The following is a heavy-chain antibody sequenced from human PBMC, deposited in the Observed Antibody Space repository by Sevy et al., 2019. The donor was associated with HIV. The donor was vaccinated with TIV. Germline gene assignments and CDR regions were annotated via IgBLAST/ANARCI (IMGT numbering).Heavy chain of an antibody. CDR1: GYTFNTYD. CDR3: ARGGNGDFWSYEYYYYGMDV. D-gene: IGHD3-3*01. CDR2: MSPNTGAT. V-gene: IGHV1-8*01. J-gene: IGHJ6*02. Sequence: ASVKVSCAAFGYTFNTYDINWVRQAPGQGLEWMGWMSPNTGATGFAQKFQGRVTLTRNKSITTAYMELSSLTYEDTAIYYCARGGNGDFWSYEYYYYGMDVWGQGTTVTVSS.